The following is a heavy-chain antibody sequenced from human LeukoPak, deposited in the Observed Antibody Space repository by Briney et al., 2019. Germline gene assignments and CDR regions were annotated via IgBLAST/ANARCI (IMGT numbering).Heavy chain of an antibody. Sequence: PGGSLRLSCAASGFTVSSNYMSWVRQAPGKGLERVSVIYSGGSTYYADSVKGRFTISRDNSKNTLYLQMNSLRAEDTAVYYCAGQLPKHDYGFDYWGQGTLVTVSS. CDR2: IYSGGST. D-gene: IGHD4-17*01. J-gene: IGHJ4*02. V-gene: IGHV3-53*01. CDR1: GFTVSSNY. CDR3: AGQLPKHDYGFDY.